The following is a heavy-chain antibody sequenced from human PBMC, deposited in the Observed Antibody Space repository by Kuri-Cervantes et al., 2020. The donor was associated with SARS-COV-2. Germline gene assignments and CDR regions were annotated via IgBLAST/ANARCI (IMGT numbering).Heavy chain of an antibody. CDR3: AKHQILYGDYSLFDY. J-gene: IGHJ4*02. Sequence: GESLKISCAASGFTFSSYAMHWVRQAPGKGLEWVAVISYDGSNKYYADSVKGRFTISRDNSKNTLYLQMNSLRAEDTAVYYCAKHQILYGDYSLFDYWGQGTLVTVSS. CDR1: GFTFSSYA. CDR2: ISYDGSNK. D-gene: IGHD4-17*01. V-gene: IGHV3-30-3*02.